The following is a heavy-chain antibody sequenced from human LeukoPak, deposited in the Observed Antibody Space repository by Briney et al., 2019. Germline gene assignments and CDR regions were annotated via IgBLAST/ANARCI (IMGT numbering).Heavy chain of an antibody. J-gene: IGHJ4*02. V-gene: IGHV1-69*01. CDR1: EGTFSSYA. D-gene: IGHD3-16*01. CDR2: IIPIFGTA. CDR3: ASRGREAGPHDY. Sequence: SVKVSCRASEGTFSSYAISWVRQAPGQGLEWMGGIIPIFGTANYAQKFQGRVTITADESTSTAYMELSSLRSEDTAVYYCASRGREAGPHDYWGQGTLVTVSS.